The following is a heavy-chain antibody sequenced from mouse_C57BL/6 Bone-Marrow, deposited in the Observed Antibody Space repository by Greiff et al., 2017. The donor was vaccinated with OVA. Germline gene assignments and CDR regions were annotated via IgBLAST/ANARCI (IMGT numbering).Heavy chain of an antibody. Sequence: VQLQQSGPELVKPGASVKLSCKASGYTFTSYDINWVKQRPGQGLEWIGWIYPRDGSTEYNEKFKGKATLTVDTSSSTAYMELHSLTSEDSAVYFCAGLGRPFDYWGQGTTLTVSS. V-gene: IGHV1-85*01. D-gene: IGHD4-1*01. CDR1: GYTFTSYD. CDR2: IYPRDGST. J-gene: IGHJ2*01. CDR3: AGLGRPFDY.